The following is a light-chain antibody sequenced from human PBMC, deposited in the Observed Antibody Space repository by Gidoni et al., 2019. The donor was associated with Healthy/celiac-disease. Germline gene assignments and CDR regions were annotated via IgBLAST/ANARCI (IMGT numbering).Light chain of an antibody. CDR2: EVS. V-gene: IGLV2-14*01. CDR1: SNYVNVYNY. Sequence: QSALTQPAPVSGSPGQPFTLSCTGTSNYVNVYNYVSWYQQHPVKAPKLMIYEVSNRPPGVSNRFSGSKSGNTASLTISGLQAEDEADYYCSSYTSSSTLVFGGGTKLTVL. CDR3: SSYTSSSTLV. J-gene: IGLJ2*01.